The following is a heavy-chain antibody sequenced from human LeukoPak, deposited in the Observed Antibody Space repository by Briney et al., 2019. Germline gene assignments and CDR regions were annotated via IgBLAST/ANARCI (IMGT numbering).Heavy chain of an antibody. CDR3: ARERRAWGEDF. CDR1: GYTFANYY. D-gene: IGHD3-16*01. Sequence: ASVKVSCKASGYTFANYYIHWVRQAPGQGLEWVGMINPSGGRTSYAQRFQGRVTVTTDTSTSTVYMQLSSLASEDTAVYYCARERRAWGEDFWGQGTLVTVSS. CDR2: INPSGGRT. V-gene: IGHV1-46*01. J-gene: IGHJ4*02.